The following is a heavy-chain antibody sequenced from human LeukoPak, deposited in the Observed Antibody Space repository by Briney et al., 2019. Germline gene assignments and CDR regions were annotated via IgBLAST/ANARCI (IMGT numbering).Heavy chain of an antibody. V-gene: IGHV4-59*01. CDR2: IYSSGST. D-gene: IGHD5-12*01. Sequence: SETLSLTCTVSGGSIRGYFWSWIRQPPGKGLEWIGHIYSSGSTTYTPSLQGRVTISLDTSKNQFSLKLTSVTAADTAVYYCARSRAYDYHFDNWGQGTLVTVSS. J-gene: IGHJ4*02. CDR1: GGSIRGYF. CDR3: ARSRAYDYHFDN.